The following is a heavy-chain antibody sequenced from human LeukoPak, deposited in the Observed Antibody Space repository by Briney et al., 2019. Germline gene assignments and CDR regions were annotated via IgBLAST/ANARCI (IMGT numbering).Heavy chain of an antibody. CDR1: GLTFSSYE. J-gene: IGHJ4*02. Sequence: GGSLRLSCAAAGLTFSSYEMYWVRQAPGKGLEWLSYISSSSSVIDYADSVKGRFTISRDNAKNSLYLQMNSLRAEDTAAYYCARARGYSYGYSDYWGQGTLVTVSS. V-gene: IGHV3-48*01. D-gene: IGHD5-18*01. CDR2: ISSSSSVI. CDR3: ARARGYSYGYSDY.